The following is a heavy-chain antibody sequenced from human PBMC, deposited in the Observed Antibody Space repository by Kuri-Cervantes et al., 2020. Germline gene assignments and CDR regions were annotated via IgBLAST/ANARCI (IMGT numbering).Heavy chain of an antibody. V-gene: IGHV4-38-2*01. Sequence: SQTLSLTCAVSGYSISSGYYWGWIRQPPGKGLEWIGSIYHSGGTYYNPSLKSRVTISVDTSKNQFSLKLSSVTAADTAVYYCARSTRSSGLDNWGQGTLVTVSS. CDR2: IYHSGGT. CDR1: GYSISSGYY. CDR3: ARSTRSSGLDN. J-gene: IGHJ4*02. D-gene: IGHD6-19*01.